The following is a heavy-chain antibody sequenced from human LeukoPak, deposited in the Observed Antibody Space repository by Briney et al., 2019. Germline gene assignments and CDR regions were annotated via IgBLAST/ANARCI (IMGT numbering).Heavy chain of an antibody. Sequence: GGSLRLSCAASGFTLSSNAMSWVRQAPGKGLEWVSYISGSGGSTYYADSVKGRFTISRDNSKNTLYLQMSSLRAEDTAVYYCAKETTVAGLYPYFDYWGQGTLVTVSS. V-gene: IGHV3-23*01. J-gene: IGHJ4*02. D-gene: IGHD6-19*01. CDR3: AKETTVAGLYPYFDY. CDR2: ISGSGGST. CDR1: GFTLSSNA.